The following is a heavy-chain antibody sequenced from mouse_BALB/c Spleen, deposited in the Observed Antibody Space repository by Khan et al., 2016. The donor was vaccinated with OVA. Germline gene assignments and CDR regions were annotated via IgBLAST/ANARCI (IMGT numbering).Heavy chain of an antibody. J-gene: IGHJ1*01. Sequence: QIQLVQSGPELKKPGETVKISCKASGYPFTNYGMNWVKQAPGKGLKWMGWINTYTGEPTYADDFKGRFAFSLDTSASTAYLQIDNLKNEDTASYFCASGGYWYFDVWGAGTTVTVSS. CDR3: ASGGYWYFDV. V-gene: IGHV9-3-1*01. CDR1: GYPFTNYG. CDR2: INTYTGEP. D-gene: IGHD1-1*02.